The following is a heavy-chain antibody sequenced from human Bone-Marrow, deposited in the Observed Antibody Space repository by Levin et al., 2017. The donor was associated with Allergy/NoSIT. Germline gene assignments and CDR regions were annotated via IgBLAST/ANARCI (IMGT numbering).Heavy chain of an antibody. CDR1: GLTFSNYG. CDR2: IWADGSNK. CDR3: ATDSGGSPFDY. Sequence: GGSLRLSCAASGLTFSNYGMHWVRQAPGKGLEWVAVIWADGSNKYYVDSVKGRFTISRDNSKNTLYLQMNSLRAEDTAVYYCATDSGGSPFDYWGQGTLVTVSS. J-gene: IGHJ4*02. D-gene: IGHD2-15*01. V-gene: IGHV3-33*01.